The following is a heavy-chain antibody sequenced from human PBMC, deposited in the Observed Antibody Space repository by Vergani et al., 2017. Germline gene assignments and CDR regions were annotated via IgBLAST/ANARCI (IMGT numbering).Heavy chain of an antibody. CDR2: IDHTGRP. V-gene: IGHV4-34*01. Sequence: QGQLQQWGGGLLKPSETLSLTCVVNGGSFTSYHWTWIRQSPGEGLEWVGDIDHTGRPDYNPSLKSRLTMSVEKSRNQFSLTLNSLTATDTAIYFCARVNTETNGHLYYYYYIDVWGQGTAVTVS. D-gene: IGHD4-11*01. CDR1: GGSFTSYH. J-gene: IGHJ6*03. CDR3: ARVNTETNGHLYYYYYIDV.